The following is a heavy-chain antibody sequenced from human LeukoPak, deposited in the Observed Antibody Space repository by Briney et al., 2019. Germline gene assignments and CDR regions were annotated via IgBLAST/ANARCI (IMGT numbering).Heavy chain of an antibody. CDR1: GFTFSSYG. J-gene: IGHJ4*02. CDR3: AKPSLPYFDWLPFDF. CDR2: IRYDRSYR. D-gene: IGHD3-9*01. V-gene: IGHV3-30*02. Sequence: PGGSLRLSCAPSGFTFSSYGMHWVRQAPGKGLEWVTLIRYDRSYRSYADSVKGRFTISRDNSKNTLYLQMNSLRAEDTAVYYCAKPSLPYFDWLPFDFWGQGTLVTVSS.